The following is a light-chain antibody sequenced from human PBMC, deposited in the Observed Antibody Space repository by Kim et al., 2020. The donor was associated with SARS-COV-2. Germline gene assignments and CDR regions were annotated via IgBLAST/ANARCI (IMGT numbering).Light chain of an antibody. CDR2: DAS. CDR3: QQYRNYV. J-gene: IGKJ2*01. CDR1: QSIGSR. V-gene: IGKV1-5*01. Sequence: DIQMTQSPSTLSASVGDRVTITCRASQSIGSRLAWYQQKPGKAPKLLIYDASRLESGVPSRFSGSGSGTEFTLTISGMQPDDFATYYCQQYRNYVFGQGTKLEI.